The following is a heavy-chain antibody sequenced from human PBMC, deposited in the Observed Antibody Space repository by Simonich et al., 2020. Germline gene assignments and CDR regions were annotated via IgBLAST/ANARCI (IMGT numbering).Heavy chain of an antibody. V-gene: IGHV4-59*08. J-gene: IGHJ2*01. CDR1: GGSISSYY. Sequence: QVQLQESGPGLVKPSETLSLTCTVSGGSISSYYWSWIRQPPGKGLEWIGYIHYSGSTNYKPSLKSRVTISVDTSKNQFSLKLSAVTAANTAGYYLARHKFWGEVVTAIPGYWYFDLWGLGTLVTVSS. D-gene: IGHD2-21*02. CDR2: IHYSGST. CDR3: ARHKFWGEVVTAIPGYWYFDL.